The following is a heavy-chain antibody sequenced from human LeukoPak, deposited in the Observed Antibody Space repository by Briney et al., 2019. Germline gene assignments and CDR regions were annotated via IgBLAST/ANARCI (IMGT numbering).Heavy chain of an antibody. CDR1: AFIFSGHW. CDR2: IKEDGSER. D-gene: IGHD1-26*01. V-gene: IGHV3-7*03. Sequence: TGGSLRLSCEGSAFIFSGHWMNWVRQTPGKGLEWVASIKEDGSERQYVDSVKGRFSISRDNTKGSLFLQLNSLRAEDTAVYYCARDMWAPKWYFDLWGRGTLVTVSS. CDR3: ARDMWAPKWYFDL. J-gene: IGHJ2*01.